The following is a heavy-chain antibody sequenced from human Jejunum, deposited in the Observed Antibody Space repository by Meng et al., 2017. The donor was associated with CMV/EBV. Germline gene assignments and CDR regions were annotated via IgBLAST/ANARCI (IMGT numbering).Heavy chain of an antibody. CDR3: ARDNDGSSHYSQFDC. CDR1: GCPLNSYG. J-gene: IGHJ4*02. Sequence: GCPLNSYGLHWVRQFPGKGLEWVAVLWYDGSRKYFADSVQGRFSISRDDSKNTVYLQMNSLRAEDTAVYYCARDNDGSSHYSQFDCWGQGTLVTVSS. V-gene: IGHV3-33*01. D-gene: IGHD3-22*01. CDR2: LWYDGSRK.